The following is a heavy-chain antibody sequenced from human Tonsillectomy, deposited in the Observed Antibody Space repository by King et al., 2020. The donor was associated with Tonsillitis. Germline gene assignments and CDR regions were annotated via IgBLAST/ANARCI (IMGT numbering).Heavy chain of an antibody. V-gene: IGHV3-48*03. Sequence: VQLVESGRGLVQPGGSLRLSCAASGFTFSSYEMNWVRQAPGKGLEWVSFISSSGRTIYYGGSVKGRFTISRDNAKNSLYLQMNTLRAEDTAIYYCAREDGDADAFDIWGQGTMVTVSS. CDR3: AREDGDADAFDI. D-gene: IGHD5-24*01. CDR2: ISSSGRTI. CDR1: GFTFSSYE. J-gene: IGHJ3*02.